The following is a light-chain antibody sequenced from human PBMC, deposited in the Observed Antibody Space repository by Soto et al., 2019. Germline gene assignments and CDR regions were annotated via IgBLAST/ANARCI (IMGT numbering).Light chain of an antibody. CDR3: SAYTARSPLV. J-gene: IGLJ3*02. CDR1: MRDVGAYNL. CDR2: EVR. V-gene: IGLV2-14*01. Sequence: QSALTQPASVSGSAGQSITISCSGTMRDVGAYNLVSWYQQHPGTAPKLIIYEVRNRPSGISSRFSCSRSGNTASLTISGLQADDEGDYYWSAYTARSPLVFGGGTKLTVL.